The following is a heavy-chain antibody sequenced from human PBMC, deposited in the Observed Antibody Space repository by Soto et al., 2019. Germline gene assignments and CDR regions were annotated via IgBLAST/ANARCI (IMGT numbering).Heavy chain of an antibody. J-gene: IGHJ3*02. CDR2: INPATGAA. D-gene: IGHD3-3*01. CDR3: ARGGRVGVAGSAAFDM. V-gene: IGHV1-2*02. CDR1: GYPVTAYY. Sequence: QLHLVQSGAVVKKPGASVTVSCSASGYPVTAYYMNWVRRAPGRGLEWMGGINPATGAAKYTQPFEGRVTMTRETSTRTDFMELSGRTSETAADFYFARGGRVGVAGSAAFDMWGQGTLVTVSS.